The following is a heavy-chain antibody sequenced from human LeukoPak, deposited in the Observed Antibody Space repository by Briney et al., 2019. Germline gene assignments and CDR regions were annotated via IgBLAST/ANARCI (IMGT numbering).Heavy chain of an antibody. V-gene: IGHV4-34*01. CDR3: ARVFDLRGWGDY. CDR2: INHSGST. D-gene: IGHD1-26*01. J-gene: IGHJ4*02. CDR1: GGSFGGYY. Sequence: SETLSLTCAVYGGSFGGYYWSWIRQPPGKGLEWIGEINHSGSTNYNPSLKSRVTISVDTSKNQFSLKLSSVTAADTAVYYCARVFDLRGWGDYWGQGTLVTVSS.